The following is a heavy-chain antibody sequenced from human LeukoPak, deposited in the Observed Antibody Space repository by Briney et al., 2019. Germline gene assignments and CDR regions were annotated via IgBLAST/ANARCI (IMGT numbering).Heavy chain of an antibody. V-gene: IGHV1-46*01. CDR2: INPSGGST. CDR3: AKNGNLGSSSWYWFDP. D-gene: IGHD6-13*01. Sequence: GASVKVSCKASGYTFTSYYMHWVRQAPGQGLEWMGIINPSGGSTSYAQKFQGRVTMTRDTSTSTVYMELSSLRSEDTAVYYCAKNGNLGSSSWYWFDPWGQGTLVTVSS. J-gene: IGHJ5*02. CDR1: GYTFTSYY.